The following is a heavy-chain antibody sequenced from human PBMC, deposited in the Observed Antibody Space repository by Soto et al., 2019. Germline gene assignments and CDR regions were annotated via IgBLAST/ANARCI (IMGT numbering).Heavy chain of an antibody. V-gene: IGHV3-23*01. CDR3: TKGYYYDTCGYYDS. CDR2: ISACGGRT. D-gene: IGHD3-22*01. CDR1: GFTFSSYA. Sequence: LRLSCAASGFTFSSYAMGWVNQAPGKGLELVSTISACGGRTYYADSVKGRFTISRDNSKNTLYLQMNSLRAEDTAVYYCTKGYYYDTCGYYDSWGRGTLVTSPQ. J-gene: IGHJ4*02.